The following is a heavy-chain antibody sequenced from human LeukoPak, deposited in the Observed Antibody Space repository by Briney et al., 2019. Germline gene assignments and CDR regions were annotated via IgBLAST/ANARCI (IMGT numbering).Heavy chain of an antibody. CDR1: GGFISSRSYY. D-gene: IGHD3-22*01. Sequence: PSETLSLTCTVSGGFISSRSYYWGRIRQPPGKGVEWIGSVYYSGSTYYNPSLKSRVTISVDTSKNQFSLKLSSVTAADTAVYYCARSGSSSGYLFDYWGQGTLVTVSS. V-gene: IGHV4-39*01. CDR2: VYYSGST. CDR3: ARSGSSSGYLFDY. J-gene: IGHJ4*02.